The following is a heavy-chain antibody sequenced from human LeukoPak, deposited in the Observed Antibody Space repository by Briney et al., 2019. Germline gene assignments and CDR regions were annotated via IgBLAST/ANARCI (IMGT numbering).Heavy chain of an antibody. J-gene: IGHJ5*02. CDR3: ARRISGAWFDP. D-gene: IGHD2-15*01. Sequence: PSETLSLTCSVSGFSISSGYYWGWIRQPPGKGLDWIGIIYHSGSTYYNPSLKSRVTMSVDTSKNQFSLKLSSVTDADTAVYYCARRISGAWFDPWGQGTLVTVSS. CDR1: GFSISSGYY. CDR2: IYHSGST. V-gene: IGHV4-38-2*02.